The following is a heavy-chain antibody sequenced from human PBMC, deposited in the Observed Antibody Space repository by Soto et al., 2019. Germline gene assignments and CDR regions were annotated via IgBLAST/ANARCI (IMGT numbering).Heavy chain of an antibody. J-gene: IGHJ5*02. CDR2: TSIGGKT. D-gene: IGHD3-10*01. Sequence: GGSLRLSCEASGFPFNTYAMTWFRQLPGMGLEWVSTTSIGGKTDFAESVRGQFSVSRDNSKNTLYQQITNLRAEDAAIYFFAKDLRPGLVVPTKSGFDPWGQGTRVTVSS. CDR1: GFPFNTYA. V-gene: IGHV3-23*01. CDR3: AKDLRPGLVVPTKSGFDP.